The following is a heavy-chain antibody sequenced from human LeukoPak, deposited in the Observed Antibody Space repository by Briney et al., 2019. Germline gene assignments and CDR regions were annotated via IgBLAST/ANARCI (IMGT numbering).Heavy chain of an antibody. Sequence: GGSLRLSCAASGFTFSDYYMSWIRQAPGKGLEWVSCISTSGSTIHYADSVKGRFTFSRDNAKNSLYLQMNSLRADDTAAYYCARAQGDGYDDAFDIWGQGTMVTVSS. CDR3: ARAQGDGYDDAFDI. J-gene: IGHJ3*02. CDR2: ISTSGSTI. D-gene: IGHD5-24*01. V-gene: IGHV3-11*01. CDR1: GFTFSDYY.